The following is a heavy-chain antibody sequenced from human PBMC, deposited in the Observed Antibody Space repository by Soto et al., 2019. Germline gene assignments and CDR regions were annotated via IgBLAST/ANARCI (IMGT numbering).Heavy chain of an antibody. CDR2: INHSGST. J-gene: IGHJ5*02. CDR3: ARSRVRGVIRGFDP. V-gene: IGHV4-34*01. CDR1: GGSFSGYY. D-gene: IGHD3-10*01. Sequence: QVQLQQWGAGLLKPSETLSLTCAVYGGSFSGYYWSWIRQPPGKGLGWIGEINHSGSTHYNPSLKSRVSISVDTSKNQFSLKLSSVTAADTAVYYCARSRVRGVIRGFDPWGQGTLVTVSS.